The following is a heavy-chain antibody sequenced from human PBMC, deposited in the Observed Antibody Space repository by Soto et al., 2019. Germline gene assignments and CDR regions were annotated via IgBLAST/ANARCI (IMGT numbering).Heavy chain of an antibody. CDR2: IYYSGST. CDR1: GGSISRYY. CDR3: ARGSGYCSGGSCYAWDAYFDY. Sequence: QVQLQESGPGLVKPSETLSLTCTVSGGSISRYYWSWIRQPPGKGLEWIGYIYYSGSTKYNPSLKCRVTISVDTSKNQFSLKLSSVTAADTAVYYCARGSGYCSGGSCYAWDAYFDYWGQGTLVTVSS. D-gene: IGHD2-15*01. J-gene: IGHJ4*02. V-gene: IGHV4-59*01.